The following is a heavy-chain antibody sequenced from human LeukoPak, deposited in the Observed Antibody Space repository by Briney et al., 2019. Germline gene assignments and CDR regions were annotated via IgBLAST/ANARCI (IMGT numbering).Heavy chain of an antibody. CDR2: ISGSGGST. J-gene: IGHJ4*02. CDR3: AKDGIRYFDWFTTGDC. V-gene: IGHV3-23*01. CDR1: GFTFSSNA. D-gene: IGHD3-9*01. Sequence: GGSLRLSCAASGFTFSSNAISWVRQAPGQGLEWDSAISGSGGSTYYADSVKGRFTISRDNSKNTLYLQMNSLRAEDTAVFYRAKDGIRYFDWFTTGDCWGQGTLVTVSS.